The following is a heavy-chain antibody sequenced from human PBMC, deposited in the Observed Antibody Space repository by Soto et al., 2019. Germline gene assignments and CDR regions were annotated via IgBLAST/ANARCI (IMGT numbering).Heavy chain of an antibody. CDR2: LYSGGTT. V-gene: IGHV3-66*01. J-gene: IGHJ6*03. CDR1: ECADRRGR. CDR3: ARTHSDFCRGAGYMDA. D-gene: IGHD3-3*01. Sequence: WGSVRHSFAVSECADRRGRLTCVRQAPGKGLEWVSLLYSGGTTHYADSVRGRFTISRDNSKNALYLQMNTLRVEDTAVYYCARTHSDFCRGAGYMDAWGKGTTATVS.